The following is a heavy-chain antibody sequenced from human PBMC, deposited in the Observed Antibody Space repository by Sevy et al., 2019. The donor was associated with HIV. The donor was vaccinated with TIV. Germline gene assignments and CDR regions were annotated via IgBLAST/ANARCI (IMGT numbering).Heavy chain of an antibody. D-gene: IGHD2-8*01. V-gene: IGHV3-23*01. Sequence: GGSLRLSCAASGFTFSIYAVSWVRQAPGKGLEWVSAFGGSGAGTYYADSVKGRFTISRDNSKNTLYLQMNNLRAEDTAVYYCASHGASYPRHYFDFWGQRTLVTVSS. CDR1: GFTFSIYA. CDR3: ASHGASYPRHYFDF. J-gene: IGHJ4*02. CDR2: FGGSGAGT.